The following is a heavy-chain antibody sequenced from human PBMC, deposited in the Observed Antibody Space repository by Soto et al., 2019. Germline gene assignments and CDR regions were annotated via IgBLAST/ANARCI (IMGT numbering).Heavy chain of an antibody. V-gene: IGHV5-51*01. J-gene: IGHJ5*02. CDR3: ARLGGKITIFGGENNWFDP. Sequence: GESLKISCKGSGYSFTSYWIGWVRQMPGKGLEWMGIIYPGDSDTRYSPAFQGQVTISANKSISTAYLQWSSLKASDTAMYYCARLGGKITIFGGENNWFDPWGQGTLVTVSS. D-gene: IGHD3-3*01. CDR2: IYPGDSDT. CDR1: GYSFTSYW.